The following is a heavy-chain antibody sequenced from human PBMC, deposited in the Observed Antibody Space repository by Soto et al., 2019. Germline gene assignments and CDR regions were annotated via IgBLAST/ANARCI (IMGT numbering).Heavy chain of an antibody. CDR3: ASEGVLQNIRAGGYMDV. CDR1: GFTFSSYS. J-gene: IGHJ6*03. Sequence: GGSLRLSCAASGFTFSSYSMNWVRQAPGKGLEWVSSISSSSSYIYYADSVKGRFTISRDNAKNSLYLQMNSLRAEDTAVYYCASEGVLQNIRAGGYMDVWGKGTTVTVSS. V-gene: IGHV3-21*01. D-gene: IGHD3-10*01. CDR2: ISSSSSYI.